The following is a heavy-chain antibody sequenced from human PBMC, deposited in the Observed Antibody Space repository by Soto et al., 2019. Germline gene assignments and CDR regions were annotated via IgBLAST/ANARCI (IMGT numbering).Heavy chain of an antibody. CDR3: VRDTTRASAAASLDY. V-gene: IGHV3-48*03. J-gene: IGHJ4*02. CDR2: ISVSGNII. CDR1: GFTFSTYE. Sequence: PGGSLRLSCAASGFTFSTYEFNWVRQAPGRGLEWISYISVSGNIIKYADSVKGRFTISRDNAENSLHLHMSSLRVDDTAVYFCVRDTTRASAAASLDYWGQGTQVTVSS. D-gene: IGHD6-13*01.